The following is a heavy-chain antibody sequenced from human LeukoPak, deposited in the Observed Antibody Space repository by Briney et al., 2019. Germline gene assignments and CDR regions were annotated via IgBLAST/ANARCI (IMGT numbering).Heavy chain of an antibody. CDR1: GFTFSSYA. J-gene: IGHJ4*02. Sequence: GGSLRLSCAASGFTFSSYAMHWVRQAPGKGLEWVAVISYDGGNKYYADSVKGRFTISRDNSKNTLYLQMNSLRAEDTAVYYCARDGEGMTGSGYSLVVIATYAIDYWGQGTLVTVSS. CDR2: ISYDGGNK. D-gene: IGHD2-21*01. CDR3: ARDGEGMTGSGYSLVVIATYAIDY. V-gene: IGHV3-30-3*01.